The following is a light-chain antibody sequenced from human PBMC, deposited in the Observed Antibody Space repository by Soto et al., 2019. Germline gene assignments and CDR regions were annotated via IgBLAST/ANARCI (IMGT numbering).Light chain of an antibody. CDR2: GAS. J-gene: IGKJ2*01. CDR1: QSVSSSY. V-gene: IGKV3-20*01. Sequence: EIVLTQSPGTLSLSPGERATLSCRASQSVSSSYLALYQQKPGQAPRLLIYGASSRATGIPDRFSGSGSGTDFTLTISRLEPEDFAVYFCQHYGNSPPFTFGQGTKVEIK. CDR3: QHYGNSPPFT.